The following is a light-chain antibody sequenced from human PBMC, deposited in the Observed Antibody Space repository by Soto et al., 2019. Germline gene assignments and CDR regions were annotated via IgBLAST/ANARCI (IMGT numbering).Light chain of an antibody. J-gene: IGKJ2*01. Sequence: EIVLTQSPGTLSLSPGERATLSCRASQSVSSSYLAWYQHKPGQAPRLLIYGASSRATGIPDRFSGSGSVTDFTLTISRQEPEDFAVYYCQQYDSSRSTFGQGTQLQLK. CDR2: GAS. V-gene: IGKV3-20*01. CDR3: QQYDSSRST. CDR1: QSVSSSY.